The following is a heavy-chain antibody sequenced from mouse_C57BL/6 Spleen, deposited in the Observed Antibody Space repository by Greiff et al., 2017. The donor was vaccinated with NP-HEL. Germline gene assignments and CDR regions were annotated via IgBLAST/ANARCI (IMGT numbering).Heavy chain of an antibody. CDR2: IDPNTGGT. Sequence: QVQLQQPGAELMKPGASVKLSCKASGYTFTNYWMHWVKQRPGRGLEWIGRIDPNTGGTKYNENFKTKATLTVDKPSSTAYMQLSSLTSEDSAVYYCAREGIYYDYGYFGYWGQGTTLTVSS. V-gene: IGHV1-72*01. D-gene: IGHD2-4*01. J-gene: IGHJ2*01. CDR1: GYTFTNYW. CDR3: AREGIYYDYGYFGY.